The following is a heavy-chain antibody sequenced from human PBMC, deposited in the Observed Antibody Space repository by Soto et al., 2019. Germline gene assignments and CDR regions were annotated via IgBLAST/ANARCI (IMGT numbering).Heavy chain of an antibody. CDR1: GGTFSSYA. Sequence: QVQLVQSGAEVKKHGSSVKVSCKASGGTFSSYAISWVRQAPGQGLEWTGGIIPIFGKANYAQKFQGRGTATADESTSTAYMELSSLRSEDTAVYYCASHDDILTGYPQTYYSYGMDVWGQGTTVTVPS. J-gene: IGHJ6*02. D-gene: IGHD3-9*01. V-gene: IGHV1-69*01. CDR2: IIPIFGKA. CDR3: ASHDDILTGYPQTYYSYGMDV.